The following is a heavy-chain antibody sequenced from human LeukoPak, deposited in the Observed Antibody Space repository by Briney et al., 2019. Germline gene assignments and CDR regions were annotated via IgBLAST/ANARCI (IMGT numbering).Heavy chain of an antibody. CDR1: GYSFTNYG. D-gene: IGHD3-10*01. Sequence: GASVTVSCKASGYSFTNYGISWVRQAPGQGLEWMGWISTDNGYTNYGQNLQGRLTMTTDTSTSTAYMELRSLKSGDTAVYYCARDYFNFLVVPNWFDPWGQGTLVTVSS. CDR3: ARDYFNFLVVPNWFDP. V-gene: IGHV1-18*01. J-gene: IGHJ5*02. CDR2: ISTDNGYT.